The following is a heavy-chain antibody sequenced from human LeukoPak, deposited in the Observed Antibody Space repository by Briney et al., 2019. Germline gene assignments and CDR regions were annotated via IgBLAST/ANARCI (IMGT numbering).Heavy chain of an antibody. CDR3: ARLTLVRGVIIMYAFDI. CDR2: IYYSGTT. CDR1: GGSISSSSYY. J-gene: IGHJ3*02. Sequence: SETLSLTCTVSGGSISSSSYYWGWIRQPPGKGLEWIGSIYYSGTTYYNPSLKSRVTISVDTSNNQFSLKLSSVTAADTAVYYCARLTLVRGVIIMYAFDIWGQGTMVTVSS. D-gene: IGHD3-10*01. V-gene: IGHV4-39*01.